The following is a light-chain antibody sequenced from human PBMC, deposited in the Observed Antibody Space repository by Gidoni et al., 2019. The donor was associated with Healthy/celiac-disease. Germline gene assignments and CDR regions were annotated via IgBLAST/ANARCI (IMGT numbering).Light chain of an antibody. CDR3: QQSYSTLLWT. V-gene: IGKV1-39*01. Sequence: DIQMTQSPSSLSASVGDRVTITCRASQSISSYLNWYQQKPGKAPKLLIYAASSLQSGVPSRFSGSGSGTDFTLTISSLQPEDFATYDCQQSYSTLLWTFGQGTKVEIK. J-gene: IGKJ1*01. CDR2: AAS. CDR1: QSISSY.